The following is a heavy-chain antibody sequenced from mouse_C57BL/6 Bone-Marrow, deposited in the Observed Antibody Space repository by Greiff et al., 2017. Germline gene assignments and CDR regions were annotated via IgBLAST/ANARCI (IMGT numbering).Heavy chain of an antibody. D-gene: IGHD3-1*01. CDR1: GYTFTDYY. J-gene: IGHJ2*01. Sequence: EVQLQQSGPELVKPGASVKISCKASGYTFTDYYMNWVKQSHGKSIEWIGDINPNNGGTSYNQKFKGKATLTVDKSSSTAYMELRSLTSEDSAVYYCARGGAIYYFDYWGQGTTLTVSS. CDR2: INPNNGGT. CDR3: ARGGAIYYFDY. V-gene: IGHV1-26*01.